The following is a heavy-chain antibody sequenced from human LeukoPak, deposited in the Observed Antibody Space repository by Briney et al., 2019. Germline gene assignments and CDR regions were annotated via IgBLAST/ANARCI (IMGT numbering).Heavy chain of an antibody. CDR1: GGSMSSYY. CDR3: AVYGSGSYYIAGYYYMDV. Sequence: SETLSLTCTVSGGSMSSYYWNWIRQPAGKGLEWIGRIYTSGSTNYNPSLKSRVTISVDTSKNQFSLKLSSVTAADTAVYYCAVYGSGSYYIAGYYYMDVWGKGTTVTISS. V-gene: IGHV4-4*07. D-gene: IGHD3-10*01. J-gene: IGHJ6*03. CDR2: IYTSGST.